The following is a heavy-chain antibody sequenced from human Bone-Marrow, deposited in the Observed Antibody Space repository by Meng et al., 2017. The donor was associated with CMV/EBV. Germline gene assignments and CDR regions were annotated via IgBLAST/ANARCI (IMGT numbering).Heavy chain of an antibody. CDR1: GGSFSGYY. Sequence: SETLSLTCAVYGGSFSGYYWSWIRQPPGKGLEWIGEINHSGSTNYNPSLKSRVTISVDTSKNQFSLKLSSVTAADTAVYYCARGSGRAARRLPVQQYYFDYWGQGTLVTVSS. CDR2: INHSGST. V-gene: IGHV4-34*01. CDR3: ARGSGRAARRLPVQQYYFDY. D-gene: IGHD6-6*01. J-gene: IGHJ4*02.